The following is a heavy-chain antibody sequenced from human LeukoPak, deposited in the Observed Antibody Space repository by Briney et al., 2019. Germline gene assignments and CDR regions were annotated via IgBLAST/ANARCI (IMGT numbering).Heavy chain of an antibody. Sequence: SETLSLTCAVYGGSFSGYYWSWIRQLPGKGLEWIGEINHSGSTNYNPSLKSRVTISVDTSKNQFSLKLSSVTAADTAVYYCARVRSEAAAGHLYRFDPWGQGTLVTVSS. V-gene: IGHV4-34*01. CDR2: INHSGST. D-gene: IGHD6-13*01. J-gene: IGHJ5*02. CDR1: GGSFSGYY. CDR3: ARVRSEAAAGHLYRFDP.